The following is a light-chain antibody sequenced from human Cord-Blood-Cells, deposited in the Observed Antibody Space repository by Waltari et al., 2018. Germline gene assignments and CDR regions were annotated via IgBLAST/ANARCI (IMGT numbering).Light chain of an antibody. J-gene: IGLJ3*02. CDR1: SSDVGGYNY. V-gene: IGLV2-11*01. CDR2: DVS. CDR3: CSYAGSYTWV. Sequence: QSALTQPRSVSGSPGQSVTISCTGTSSDVGGYNYVSWYQQHPGKAPKLMIDDVSKRPSGVPDRSSGSKSGNTASLTISGLQAEDEADYYCCSYAGSYTWVFGGGTKLTVL.